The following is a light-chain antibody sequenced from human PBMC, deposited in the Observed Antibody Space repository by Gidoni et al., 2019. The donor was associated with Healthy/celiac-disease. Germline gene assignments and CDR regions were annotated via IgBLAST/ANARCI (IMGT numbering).Light chain of an antibody. CDR2: AAS. CDR1: QGISNY. CDR3: QKYNSAPHT. Sequence: DIQMTQSPSSLSASVGDRVTITCRASQGISNYLAWYQQKPGKVPKLLIYAASTLQSGVPSRVSGSGSWTDFTLTISSLQPEDVATYYCQKYNSAPHTFXXXTKLEIK. J-gene: IGKJ2*01. V-gene: IGKV1-27*01.